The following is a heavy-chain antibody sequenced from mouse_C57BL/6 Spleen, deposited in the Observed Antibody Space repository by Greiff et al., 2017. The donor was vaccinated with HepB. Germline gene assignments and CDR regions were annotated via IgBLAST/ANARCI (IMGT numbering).Heavy chain of an antibody. CDR2: INPSNGGT. Sequence: QVQLQQPGTELVKPGASVKLSCKASGYTFTSYWMHWVKQRPGQGLEWIGNINPSNGGTNYNEKFKSKATLTVDKSSSTAYMQLSSLTSEDSAVYDCARWGDYYSNYRAMDYWGQGTSVTVSS. J-gene: IGHJ4*01. CDR1: GYTFTSYW. D-gene: IGHD2-5*01. V-gene: IGHV1-53*01. CDR3: ARWGDYYSNYRAMDY.